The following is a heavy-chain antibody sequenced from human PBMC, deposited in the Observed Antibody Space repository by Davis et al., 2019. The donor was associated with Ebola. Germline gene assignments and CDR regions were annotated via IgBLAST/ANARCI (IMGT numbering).Heavy chain of an antibody. V-gene: IGHV3-23*01. D-gene: IGHD6-13*01. CDR1: GYTFRIHA. Sequence: GESLKISCAASGYTFRIHAMTWVRQAPGKGLEWVSALSGSGGLSYYADSVRGRFTISRDNAKNTLSLQMNSLRAEDTAVYYCARQYSTIWYHFDYFDYWGQGVLVTVSS. J-gene: IGHJ4*02. CDR2: LSGSGGLS. CDR3: ARQYSTIWYHFDYFDY.